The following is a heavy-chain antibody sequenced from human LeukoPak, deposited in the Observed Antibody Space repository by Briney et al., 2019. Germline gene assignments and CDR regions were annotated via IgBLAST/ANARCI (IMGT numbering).Heavy chain of an antibody. CDR2: ISYDGSNK. J-gene: IGHJ3*02. V-gene: IGHV3-30*09. D-gene: IGHD3-22*01. CDR3: ARQGALTMIVVVISSPRVRAFDI. CDR1: GFTFSSYA. Sequence: GGSLRLSCAASGFTFSSYAMHWVRQAPGKGLEWVAVISYDGSNKYYADSVKGRFAISRDNAKNSLYLQMNSLRAEDTAVYYCARQGALTMIVVVISSPRVRAFDIWGQGTMVTVSS.